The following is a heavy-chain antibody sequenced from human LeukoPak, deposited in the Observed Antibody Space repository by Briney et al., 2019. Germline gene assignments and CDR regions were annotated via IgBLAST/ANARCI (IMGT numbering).Heavy chain of an antibody. CDR1: GGTFSSYA. V-gene: IGHV1-69*04. CDR3: ARGDHLNYYGMDV. CDR2: IIPILGIA. D-gene: IGHD2-21*02. Sequence: SVRVSCKASGGTFSSYAISWVRQAPGRGLEWMGRIIPILGIANYAQKFQGRVTITADKSTSTAYMELSSLRSDDTAVYYCARGDHLNYYGMDVWGQGTTVTVSS. J-gene: IGHJ6*02.